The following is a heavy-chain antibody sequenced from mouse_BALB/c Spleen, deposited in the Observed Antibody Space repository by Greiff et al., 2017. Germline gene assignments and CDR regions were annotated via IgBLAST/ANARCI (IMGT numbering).Heavy chain of an antibody. CDR1: GYSITSGYY. D-gene: IGHD6-1*01. Sequence: ESGPGLVKPSQSLSLTCSVTGYSITSGYYRNWIRQLPGNKLEWMGYISYDGSNNYNPSLKNRISSTRDTSKHQFFLKLNSVTTEDTATYYCAREEANPWFAYWGQGTLVTVSS. J-gene: IGHJ3*01. CDR2: ISYDGSN. CDR3: AREEANPWFAY. V-gene: IGHV3-6*02.